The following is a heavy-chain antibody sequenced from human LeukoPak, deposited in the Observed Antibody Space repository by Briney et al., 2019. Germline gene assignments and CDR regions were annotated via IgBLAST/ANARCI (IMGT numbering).Heavy chain of an antibody. J-gene: IGHJ5*02. V-gene: IGHV4-61*08. CDR2: IYYSGST. Sequence: PSETLSLTCTVSGGSISSGGYYWSWIRQHPGKGLEWIGYIYYSGSTNYNPSLKSRVTISVDTSKNQFSLKLSSVTAADTAVYYCARDLWGSGLRWFDPWGQGTLVTVSS. CDR3: ARDLWGSGLRWFDP. D-gene: IGHD6-19*01. CDR1: GGSISSGGYY.